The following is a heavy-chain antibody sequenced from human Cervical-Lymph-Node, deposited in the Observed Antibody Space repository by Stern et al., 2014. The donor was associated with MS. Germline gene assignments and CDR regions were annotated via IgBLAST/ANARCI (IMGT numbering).Heavy chain of an antibody. CDR3: ARMGTILDY. CDR1: SGSIRSGGYY. Sequence: QLQLEESGPGLVKPSQTLSLTCTVSSGSIRSGGYYWSWLRQQPGKGLEWIGHIHYSGNTYDNPSLMLLVIISVDTSKSQFSLKLTSVTVADTSVYYCARMGTILDYWGLGTLVTVSS. CDR2: IHYSGNT. V-gene: IGHV4-31*01. D-gene: IGHD1-14*01. J-gene: IGHJ4*02.